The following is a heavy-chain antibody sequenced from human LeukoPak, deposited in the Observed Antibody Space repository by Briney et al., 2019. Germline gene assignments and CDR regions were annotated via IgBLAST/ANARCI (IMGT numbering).Heavy chain of an antibody. D-gene: IGHD2-21*02. CDR2: INPSGGST. J-gene: IGHJ4*02. CDR3: ARERGYCGGDCSGFDY. V-gene: IGHV1-46*01. Sequence: ASVKVSCKASGYTFTSYYMHWVRQAPRQGLEWMGIINPSGGSTSYAQKFQGRVTMARDTSTSTVYMELSSLRSEDTAVYYCARERGYCGGDCSGFDYWGQGTLVTVSS. CDR1: GYTFTSYY.